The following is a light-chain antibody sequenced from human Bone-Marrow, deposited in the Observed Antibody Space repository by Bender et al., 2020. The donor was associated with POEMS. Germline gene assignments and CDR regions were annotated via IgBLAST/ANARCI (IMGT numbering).Light chain of an antibody. Sequence: QSVLTQPPSASGTPGQRVTISCSGGSSNIGAHAVNWYQQVPGMAPKLLIYKNDQRPSGVPDRFSGSRSGTSASLAIVGMQSEGEADYYCAVWNDRRNGWVFGGGTELTVL. CDR3: AVWNDRRNGWV. V-gene: IGLV1-44*01. J-gene: IGLJ3*02. CDR1: SSNIGAHA. CDR2: KND.